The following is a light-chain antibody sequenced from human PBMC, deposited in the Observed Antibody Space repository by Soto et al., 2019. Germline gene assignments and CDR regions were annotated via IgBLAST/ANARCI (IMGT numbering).Light chain of an antibody. V-gene: IGLV2-18*02. CDR1: TSDVGSYNR. Sequence: QSVLTQPPSVSGSPGQSLTISCTGTTSDVGSYNRVSWYQQTPGTAPKLIIYDVGSRPSGVPDRFSGSKSGNTASLTISGLQAEDEADYYCDSYTTSSTDVFGTGTKLTVL. J-gene: IGLJ1*01. CDR2: DVG. CDR3: DSYTTSSTDV.